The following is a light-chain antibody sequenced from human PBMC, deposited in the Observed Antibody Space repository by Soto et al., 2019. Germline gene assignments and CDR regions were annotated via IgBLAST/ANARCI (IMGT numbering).Light chain of an antibody. V-gene: IGKV3-11*01. CDR1: QSVISY. J-gene: IGKJ5*01. Sequence: SAASWSQRESATLSSRASQSVISYLAWYQHKPGQAPRLLIYDASNRATGIPARFIGSGSGTDFTLTISSLEPEDFAVFYCQQHSNWPITFGQGTRLEI. CDR3: QQHSNWPIT. CDR2: DAS.